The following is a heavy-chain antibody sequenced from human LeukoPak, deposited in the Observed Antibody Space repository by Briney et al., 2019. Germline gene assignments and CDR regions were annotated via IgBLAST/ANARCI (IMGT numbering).Heavy chain of an antibody. Sequence: PGGSLRLSCAASGFTFSDYYMTWIRQAPGKGLEWISFISSSGDSLYYADSVEGRFTISRDNAKDSVYSQMNSLRAEDTAVYYCAREVVVVPDYYYYGLDVWGQGTTVTASS. CDR3: AREVVVVPDYYYYGLDV. V-gene: IGHV3-11*01. CDR1: GFTFSDYY. CDR2: ISSSGDSL. J-gene: IGHJ6*02. D-gene: IGHD2-15*01.